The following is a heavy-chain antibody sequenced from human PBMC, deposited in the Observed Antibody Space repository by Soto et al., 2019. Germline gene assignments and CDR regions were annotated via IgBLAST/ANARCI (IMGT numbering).Heavy chain of an antibody. V-gene: IGHV4-34*01. Sequence: PSETLSVTCAVYGGSFSGDYWSWIRQPPGKGLEWIGEINHSGSTNYNPSLKSRVTISVDTSKNQFSLKLSSVTAADTVVYYFARGAYDYIWWNTGPMFALDIWAQRTMVPVSS. J-gene: IGHJ3*02. D-gene: IGHD3-16*01. CDR1: GGSFSGDY. CDR3: ARGAYDYIWWNTGPMFALDI. CDR2: INHSGST.